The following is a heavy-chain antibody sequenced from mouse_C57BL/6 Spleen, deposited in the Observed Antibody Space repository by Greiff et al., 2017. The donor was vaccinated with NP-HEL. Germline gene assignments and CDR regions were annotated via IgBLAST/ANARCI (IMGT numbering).Heavy chain of an antibody. V-gene: IGHV5-9*01. CDR1: GFTFSSCT. Sequence: EVKLVESGGGLVKPGGSLKLSCAASGFTFSSCTMSWVRQTPEKRLEWVATISGGGGNTYYPDSVKGRFTISRDNAKNTLYLQMSSLRSEDTALYYCARQGYGTFPWYFDVWGTGTTVTVSS. J-gene: IGHJ1*03. D-gene: IGHD1-1*01. CDR3: ARQGYGTFPWYFDV. CDR2: ISGGGGNT.